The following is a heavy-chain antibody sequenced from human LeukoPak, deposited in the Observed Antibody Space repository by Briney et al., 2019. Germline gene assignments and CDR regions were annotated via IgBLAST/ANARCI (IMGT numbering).Heavy chain of an antibody. CDR2: IYYSGST. Sequence: SETLSLTCTVSGGSIGSSSYYWGWIRQPPGKGLEWIGNIYYSGSTYYNPSLKSRVTISVDTSKNQFSLKLSSVTAADTAVYYCARRTDYHFDYWGQGTLVTVSS. CDR3: ARRTDYHFDY. J-gene: IGHJ4*02. D-gene: IGHD4-11*01. CDR1: GGSIGSSSYY. V-gene: IGHV4-39*01.